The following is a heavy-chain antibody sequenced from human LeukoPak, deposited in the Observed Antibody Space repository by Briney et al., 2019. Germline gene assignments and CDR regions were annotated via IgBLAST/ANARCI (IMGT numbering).Heavy chain of an antibody. D-gene: IGHD3-16*02. CDR2: IYSSGTS. CDR3: AKEYYDYVWGSYRYDWFHP. Sequence: SETLSLTCTVSGGSVSSYYWSWIRQPAGKGLEWIGRIYSSGTSNCNPSLKSRVAMSVDTSKNQFSLKLTSVIAADTAVYYCAKEYYDYVWGSYRYDWFHPWGQGTLVTVSS. CDR1: GGSVSSYY. J-gene: IGHJ5*02. V-gene: IGHV4-4*07.